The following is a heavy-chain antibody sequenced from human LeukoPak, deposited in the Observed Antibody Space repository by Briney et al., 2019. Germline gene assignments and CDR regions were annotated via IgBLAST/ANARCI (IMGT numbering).Heavy chain of an antibody. CDR2: IIPIFGTA. D-gene: IGHD3-3*01. CDR3: ARTYYDFWSPSTDYYYYMDV. Sequence: ASVKVSCKASGGTFSSYAISWVRRAPGQGHEWMGRIIPIFGTANYAQKFQGRVTITTDESTSTAYMELSSLRSEDTAVYYCARTYYDFWSPSTDYYYYMDVWGKGTTVTVSS. V-gene: IGHV1-69*05. CDR1: GGTFSSYA. J-gene: IGHJ6*03.